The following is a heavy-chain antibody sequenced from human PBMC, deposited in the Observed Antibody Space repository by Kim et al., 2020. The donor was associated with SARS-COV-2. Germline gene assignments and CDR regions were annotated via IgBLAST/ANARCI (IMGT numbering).Heavy chain of an antibody. Sequence: GGSLRLSCAASGFTFSSYAMSWVRQAPGKGLEWVSVIYSGGSSTYYADSVKGRFTISRDNSKNTLYLQMNSLRAEDTAVYYCAKAYSSGPKGSVTPEGYWGQGTLVTVSS. CDR2: IYSGGSST. CDR3: AKAYSSGPKGSVTPEGY. CDR1: GFTFSSYA. D-gene: IGHD6-19*01. V-gene: IGHV3-23*03. J-gene: IGHJ4*02.